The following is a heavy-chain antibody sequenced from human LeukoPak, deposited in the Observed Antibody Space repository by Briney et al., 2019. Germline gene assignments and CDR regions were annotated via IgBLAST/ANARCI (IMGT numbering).Heavy chain of an antibody. CDR1: GFTFSDYY. Sequence: GSLRLSCAASGFTFSDYYMSWIRQAPGKGLGWIGEIYHSGSTNYNPSLKSRVTISVDKSKNQFSLKLSSVTAAGTAVYYCARLSPYYDFWSGYFDYWGQGTLVTVSS. D-gene: IGHD3-3*01. CDR3: ARLSPYYDFWSGYFDY. J-gene: IGHJ4*02. CDR2: IYHSGST. V-gene: IGHV4-34*01.